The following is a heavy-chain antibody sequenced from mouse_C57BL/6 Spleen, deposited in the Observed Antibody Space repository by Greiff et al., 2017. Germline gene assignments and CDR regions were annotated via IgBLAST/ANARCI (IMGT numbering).Heavy chain of an antibody. CDR2: IYPGDGDT. D-gene: IGHD1-1*01. CDR1: GYAFSSSW. Sequence: VQLQQSGPELVKPGASVKISCKASGYAFSSSWMNWVKQRPGKGLEWIGRIYPGDGDTNYNGKFKGKATLTADKSSSTAYMQLSSLTSEDSAVYFCAREGTVDGYFDVWGTGTTVTVSS. CDR3: AREGTVDGYFDV. J-gene: IGHJ1*03. V-gene: IGHV1-82*01.